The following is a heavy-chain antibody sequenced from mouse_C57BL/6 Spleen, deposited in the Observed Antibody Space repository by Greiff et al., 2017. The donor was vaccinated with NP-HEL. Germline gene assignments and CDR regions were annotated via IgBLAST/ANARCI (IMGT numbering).Heavy chain of an antibody. CDR2: IYPGDGDT. J-gene: IGHJ1*03. D-gene: IGHD3-3*01. V-gene: IGHV1-80*01. CDR1: GYAFSSYW. Sequence: QVQLQQSGAELVKPGASVKISCKASGYAFSSYWMNWVKQRPGKGLEWIGQIYPGDGDTNYNGKFKGKATLTADKSSSTAYMQLSSLTSEDSAVYFCARRDVGNWYFDVWGTGTTVTVSS. CDR3: ARRDVGNWYFDV.